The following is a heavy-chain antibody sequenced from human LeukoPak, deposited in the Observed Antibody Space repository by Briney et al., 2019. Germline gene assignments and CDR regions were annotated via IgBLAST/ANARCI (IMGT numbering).Heavy chain of an antibody. CDR3: AKLFRNEVDDQWLDP. CDR2: IYPGDSDT. Sequence: GESLKIFRKGSGYSFTSFWIGLVRQVPGKGLGWMGIIYPGDSDTRYSPSFQGQVTISADKSISTAYLQWSSLNASETAMYYCAKLFRNEVDDQWLDPWGEGTLVTVSS. D-gene: IGHD3-16*01. V-gene: IGHV5-51*01. CDR1: GYSFTSFW. J-gene: IGHJ5*02.